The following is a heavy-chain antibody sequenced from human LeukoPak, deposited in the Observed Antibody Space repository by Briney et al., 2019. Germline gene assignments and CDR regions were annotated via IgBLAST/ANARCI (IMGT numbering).Heavy chain of an antibody. J-gene: IGHJ4*02. CDR2: INWNGGRT. D-gene: IGHD3-22*01. CDR1: GFTFSNYW. V-gene: IGHV3-20*04. CDR3: ARNFGGGDSSGPYY. Sequence: PGGSLRLSCAASGFTFSNYWMHWVRQAPGKGLEWVSGINWNGGRTGYADSMKGRFIISRDNAKNSLYLQVNSLRAEDTALYYCARNFGGGDSSGPYYWGQGTLVTVSS.